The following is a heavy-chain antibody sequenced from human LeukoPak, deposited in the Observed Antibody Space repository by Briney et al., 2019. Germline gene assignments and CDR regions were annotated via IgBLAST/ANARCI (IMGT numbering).Heavy chain of an antibody. V-gene: IGHV1-69*13. CDR2: IIPIFGTA. J-gene: IGHJ6*02. CDR3: ARGRSYYDILTGYYTSNYYYYGMDV. CDR1: GGTFSSYA. D-gene: IGHD3-9*01. Sequence: ASVKVSCKASGGTFSSYAISWVRQATGQGLEWMGGIIPIFGTANYAQKFQGRVTITADESTSTAYMELSSLRSEDTAVYYCARGRSYYDILTGYYTSNYYYYGMDVWGQGTTVTVSS.